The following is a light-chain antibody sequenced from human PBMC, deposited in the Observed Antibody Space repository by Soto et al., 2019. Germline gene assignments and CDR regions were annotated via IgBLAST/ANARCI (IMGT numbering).Light chain of an antibody. CDR2: QVT. V-gene: IGLV2-14*01. J-gene: IGLJ2*01. CDR3: TSCTRDYTLV. Sequence: QSVLTQPASVSGAPGQSITISCTGTSNDIGLYDCVSWYQQHRGKAPQLMLYQVTHRPSGVSSRFSASKSGTTASLTISGLQSEDEADYYCTSCTRDYTLVFGGGTKVTVL. CDR1: SNDIGLYDC.